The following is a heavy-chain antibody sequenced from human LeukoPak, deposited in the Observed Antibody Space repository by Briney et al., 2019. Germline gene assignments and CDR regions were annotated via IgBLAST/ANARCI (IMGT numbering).Heavy chain of an antibody. Sequence: GGSLRLSCAASGFTFSSYAMSWVRQAPGKGLEWVSAISGSGGSTYYADSVKGRFTISRDNAKNSLYLQMNSLRAEDTAVYYCASFVYSYAEFDYWGQGTLVTVSS. CDR2: ISGSGGST. D-gene: IGHD5-18*01. J-gene: IGHJ4*02. V-gene: IGHV3-23*01. CDR1: GFTFSSYA. CDR3: ASFVYSYAEFDY.